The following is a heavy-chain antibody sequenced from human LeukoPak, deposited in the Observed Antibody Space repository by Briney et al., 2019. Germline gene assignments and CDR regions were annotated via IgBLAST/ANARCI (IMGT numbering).Heavy chain of an antibody. J-gene: IGHJ1*01. CDR2: IRSSSRYI. D-gene: IGHD3/OR15-3a*01. V-gene: IGHV3-21*01. CDR1: ASTFISYS. CDR3: SRGDYFGLSDGFQH. Sequence: GGSLRLSSAPSASTFISYSMNWVRQAPGKGVEWGSSIRSSSRYIYYTDSVKGRVTISRNNPKNSLYLQMNGLKAEDTAVYYFSRGDYFGLSDGFQHWGQGTLVTVSS.